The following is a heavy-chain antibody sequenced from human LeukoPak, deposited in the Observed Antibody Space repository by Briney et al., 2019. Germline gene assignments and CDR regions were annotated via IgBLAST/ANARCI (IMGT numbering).Heavy chain of an antibody. CDR3: AKGSYYDSSGSIYFDY. J-gene: IGHJ4*02. V-gene: IGHV3-23*01. CDR1: GFTFSSYA. Sequence: GGSLRLSCEASGFTFSSYAMSWVRQAPGKGLEWVSGISGSGDNTYYADSVKGRFTISRDNSKNTLYVQVNSLGTEDTAAYYCAKGSYYDSSGSIYFDYWRQGTLVTVPS. D-gene: IGHD3-22*01. CDR2: ISGSGDNT.